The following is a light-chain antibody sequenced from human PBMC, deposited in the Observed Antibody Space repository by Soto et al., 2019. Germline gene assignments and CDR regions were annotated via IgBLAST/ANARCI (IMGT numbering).Light chain of an antibody. CDR3: QQYYSSPET. J-gene: IGKJ1*01. CDR2: WAS. V-gene: IGKV4-1*01. CDR1: QSVLYNYDNKNY. Sequence: DIVMTQSPDSLAASLGERATINCKSSQSVLYNYDNKNYLAWYQQRPGQSPKLLIYWASIRESGVPDRFSGSGSGTDFTLTITNLQAADVAVYYCQQYYSSPETFGQGTRVEI.